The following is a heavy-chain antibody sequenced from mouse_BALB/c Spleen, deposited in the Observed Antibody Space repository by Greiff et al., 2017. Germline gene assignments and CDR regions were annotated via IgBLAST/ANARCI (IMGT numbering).Heavy chain of an antibody. Sequence: EVKLQESGPGLVKPSQSLSLTCSVTGYSITSGYYWNWIRQFPGNKLEWMGDISYDGSNNYNPSLKNRISITRDTSKNQFFLKLNSVTTEDTATYDCARDRGLGRGEDYWGQGTTLTVSS. CDR3: ARDRGLGRGEDY. CDR2: ISYDGSN. V-gene: IGHV3-6*02. D-gene: IGHD4-1*01. J-gene: IGHJ2*01. CDR1: GYSITSGYY.